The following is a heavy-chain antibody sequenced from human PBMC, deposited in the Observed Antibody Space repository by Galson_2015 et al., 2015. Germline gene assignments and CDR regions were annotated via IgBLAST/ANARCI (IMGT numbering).Heavy chain of an antibody. J-gene: IGHJ4*02. Sequence: SLRLSCAASGFAFSSYGMHWVRQAPGKGLEWVAVISYDGGDIYYADSVKGRFTISRDNSKNTLYLQINSLRAEDTAVYYCAKDNLPYGDYYFDYWGQGTLVTVSS. D-gene: IGHD4-17*01. CDR2: ISYDGGDI. CDR3: AKDNLPYGDYYFDY. V-gene: IGHV3-30*18. CDR1: GFAFSSYG.